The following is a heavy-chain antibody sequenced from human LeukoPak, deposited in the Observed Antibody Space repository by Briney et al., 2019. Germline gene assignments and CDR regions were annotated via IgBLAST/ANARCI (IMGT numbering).Heavy chain of an antibody. D-gene: IGHD1-1*01. J-gene: IGHJ5*02. CDR3: ARDFTTGTPKRGNNWFDP. CDR2: INHSGST. CDR1: GGSFSGYY. Sequence: SETLSLTCAVYGGSFSGYYWSWIRQPPGKGLEWIGEINHSGSTNYNPSLKSRVTISVDTSKNQFSLKLSSVTAADTAVYYCARDFTTGTPKRGNNWFDPWGQGTLVTVSS. V-gene: IGHV4-34*01.